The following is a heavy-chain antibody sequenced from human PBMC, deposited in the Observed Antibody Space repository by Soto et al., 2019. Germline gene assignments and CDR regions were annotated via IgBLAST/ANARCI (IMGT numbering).Heavy chain of an antibody. J-gene: IGHJ6*02. CDR2: IYPGDSDT. Sequence: LGESLKISCKGSGYSFTSYWLGWVRQMHEKGLEWMGIIYPGDSDTRYSPSFQGQVTISADKSISTAYLQWSSLKASDTAMYYCERTAAAGKYYYGMDVWGQGTTVTVSS. CDR3: ERTAAAGKYYYGMDV. D-gene: IGHD6-13*01. V-gene: IGHV5-51*01. CDR1: GYSFTSYW.